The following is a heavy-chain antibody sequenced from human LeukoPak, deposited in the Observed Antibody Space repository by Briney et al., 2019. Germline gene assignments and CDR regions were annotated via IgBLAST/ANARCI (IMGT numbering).Heavy chain of an antibody. J-gene: IGHJ4*02. CDR2: IWYDGSNK. V-gene: IGHV3-33*01. CDR1: GFTFSSYG. D-gene: IGHD2-2*01. Sequence: GTSLRLSCAASGFTFSSYGMHWVRQAPGKGLEWVAVIWYDGSNKYYADSVKGRFTISRDNSESTLYLQMNSLRAEDTAVYYCSRERGLTMGPADYWGQGTLVTVSS. CDR3: SRERGLTMGPADY.